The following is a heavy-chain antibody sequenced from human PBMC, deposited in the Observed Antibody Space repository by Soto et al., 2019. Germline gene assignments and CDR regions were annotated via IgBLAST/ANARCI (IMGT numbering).Heavy chain of an antibody. D-gene: IGHD3-10*01. CDR1: GFTFSDFY. CDR2: ISDDGYTI. Sequence: GGSLRLSCATSGFTFSDFYMSWVRQAPGKGPEWGSYISDDGYTIYYADSVKGRFTISRDNAKNSLDLQMTNLRAEDTAVYYCVKPLSPFRRSYIDYWAHGTLVTVSS. V-gene: IGHV3-11*01. CDR3: VKPLSPFRRSYIDY. J-gene: IGHJ4*01.